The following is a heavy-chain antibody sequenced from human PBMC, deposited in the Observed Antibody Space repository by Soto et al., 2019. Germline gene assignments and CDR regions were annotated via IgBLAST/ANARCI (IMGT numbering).Heavy chain of an antibody. V-gene: IGHV4-61*02. CDR3: ARGQRFSDSFDP. D-gene: IGHD3-3*01. J-gene: IGHJ5*02. Sequence: PSETLSLTCSVSGGSISSGYYYWSWIRQPPGKGLEWIGRIYSSGGTKYNPSLKSRVDMSLDMSKNQFSLRLSSVTAADTAVYYCARGQRFSDSFDPWGQGTLVTVSS. CDR2: IYSSGGT. CDR1: GGSISSGYYY.